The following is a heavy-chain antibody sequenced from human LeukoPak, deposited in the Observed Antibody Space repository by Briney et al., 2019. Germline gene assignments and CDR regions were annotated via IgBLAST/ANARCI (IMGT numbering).Heavy chain of an antibody. CDR1: GXTFSSYW. CDR2: IKVDGSEQ. V-gene: IGHV3-7*04. D-gene: IGHD6-13*01. CDR3: ARGLAAAGTFDY. J-gene: IGHJ4*02. Sequence: PGGSLRLSCAASGXTFSSYWMNWVRQAPGKGLEWVANIKVDGSEQYYVYSLKGRFTISRDNAKNSLYLQMNSLRAEDTAVYYCARGLAAAGTFDYWGQGTLVTVSS.